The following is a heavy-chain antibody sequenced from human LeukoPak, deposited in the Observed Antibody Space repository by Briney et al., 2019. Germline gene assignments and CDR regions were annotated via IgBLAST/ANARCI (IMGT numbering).Heavy chain of an antibody. J-gene: IGHJ5*02. Sequence: GESLQFSCKGSGYSFTNYRIGWVRQMPGKGLEWMGIIYPGDSNIRYSPSFQSQVTISADKSISTAYLQWSSLKASDTAMYYCARHVTTTATSWFDPWGQGTLVTVSS. CDR2: IYPGDSNI. V-gene: IGHV5-51*01. CDR1: GYSFTNYR. D-gene: IGHD1-1*01. CDR3: ARHVTTTATSWFDP.